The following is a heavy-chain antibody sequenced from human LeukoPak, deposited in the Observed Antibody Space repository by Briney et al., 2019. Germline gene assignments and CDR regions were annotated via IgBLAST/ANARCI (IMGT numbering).Heavy chain of an antibody. CDR2: IYYSGSI. CDR3: ARQSRDGDYIAKLFDY. Sequence: PSETLSLTCTVSGGSLSNYYWSWIRQPPGKGLEWIGCIYYSGSINYNPSLKSRVTISVGMSKNRFSLQLSSVTAADTAVYYCARQSRDGDYIAKLFDYWGQGTLVTVSS. CDR1: GGSLSNYY. D-gene: IGHD4-17*01. J-gene: IGHJ4*02. V-gene: IGHV4-59*08.